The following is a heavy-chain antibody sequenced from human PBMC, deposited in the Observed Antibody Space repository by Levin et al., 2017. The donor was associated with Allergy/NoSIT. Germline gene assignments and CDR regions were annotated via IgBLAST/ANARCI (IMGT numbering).Heavy chain of an antibody. V-gene: IGHV3-21*01. CDR1: GGRGGKKG. CDR2: ISSNSYYI. J-gene: IGHJ5*02. CDR3: AREGGSRWYAVGNDHWFDT. D-gene: IGHD6-13*01. Sequence: AGGSLRLSCEEEGGRGGKKGREGGGEEGGKGPEWVSSISSNSYYIYAPPSFPFRFPVSRDNAKDSLFLEMNSLRAEDTAVYYCAREGGSRWYAVGNDHWFDTWGQGTLVTVSS.